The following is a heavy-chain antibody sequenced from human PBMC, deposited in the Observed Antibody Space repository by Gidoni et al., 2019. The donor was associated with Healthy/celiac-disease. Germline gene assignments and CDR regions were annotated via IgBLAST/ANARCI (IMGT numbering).Heavy chain of an antibody. CDR2: MNPNSGNT. D-gene: IGHD6-13*01. CDR1: GYTFPRHD. V-gene: IGHV1-8*03. J-gene: IGHJ6*02. CDR3: AREGSSWYYYYYGMDV. Sequence: QVQLVQSGAEVKKPGASVKAYCKASGYTFPRHDINWVRQATGQGREWMGWMNPNSGNTGYAQKFQGRVTITRNTSISTAYMELSSLRSEDTAVYYSAREGSSWYYYYYGMDVWGQGTTVTVSS.